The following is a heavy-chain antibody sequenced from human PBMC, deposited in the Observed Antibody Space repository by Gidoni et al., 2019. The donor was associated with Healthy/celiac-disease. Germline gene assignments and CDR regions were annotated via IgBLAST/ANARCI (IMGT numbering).Heavy chain of an antibody. D-gene: IGHD5-18*01. J-gene: IGHJ4*02. CDR1: C. Sequence: CWWRLRQPPGKGLEWIGSIYYSGSTYYNPSLKSRVTISVDTSKNQFSLKLSSVTAADTAVYYCARHPSVQLWLPGYFDYWGQGTLVTVSS. CDR2: IYYSGST. V-gene: IGHV4-39*01. CDR3: ARHPSVQLWLPGYFDY.